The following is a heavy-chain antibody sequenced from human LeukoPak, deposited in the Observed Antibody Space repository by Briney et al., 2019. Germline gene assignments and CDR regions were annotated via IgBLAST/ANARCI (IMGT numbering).Heavy chain of an antibody. V-gene: IGHV4-39*07. D-gene: IGHD2-8*02. J-gene: IGHJ4*02. CDR2: IYHSGST. Sequence: PSKTLSLTCNVSGGSINSGTYYWGWIRQPPGKGLEWIGSIYHSGSTSYNPSLKSRVTISVDTSKNQFSLKLNSVTAADTAVYYCAGESSSAWFTGGDFDYWGQGTLVTVSS. CDR3: AGESSSAWFTGGDFDY. CDR1: GGSINSGTYY.